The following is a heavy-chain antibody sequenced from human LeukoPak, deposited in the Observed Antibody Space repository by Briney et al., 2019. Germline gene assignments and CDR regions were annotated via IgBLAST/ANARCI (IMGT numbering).Heavy chain of an antibody. CDR2: INPSGGRA. V-gene: IGHV1-46*01. J-gene: IGHJ4*02. CDR1: GYTFTNYF. Sequence: GASVKVSCKASGYTFTNYFVYWVRQAPGQGPEWMGIINPSGGRASYTHKFQGRVTMTRDTSTSTVYMELSSLRSEDTAVYYCARFNCGGDCYTDYWGQGTQVTVSS. D-gene: IGHD2-21*02. CDR3: ARFNCGGDCYTDY.